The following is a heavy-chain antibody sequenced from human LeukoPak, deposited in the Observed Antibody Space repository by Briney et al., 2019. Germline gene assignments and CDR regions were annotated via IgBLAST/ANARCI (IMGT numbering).Heavy chain of an antibody. CDR1: GFTFSSNY. J-gene: IGHJ3*02. CDR3: ARRLPKPARAFDI. CDR2: IYSGGST. V-gene: IGHV3-53*01. Sequence: PGGSLRLSCAASGFTFSSNYMSWVRQAPGKGLEWVSVIYSGGSTYYADSVKGRFTISRDNSKNTLYLQMNSLRAEDTAVYYCARRLPKPARAFDIWGQGTMVTVSS.